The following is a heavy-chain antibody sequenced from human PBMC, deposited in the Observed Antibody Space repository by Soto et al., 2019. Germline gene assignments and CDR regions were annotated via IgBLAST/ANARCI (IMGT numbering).Heavy chain of an antibody. J-gene: IGHJ3*02. Sequence: GGSLRLSCAASGFTVSSNYMSGVRQAPGKGLEWVSVIYSGGSTYYADSVKGRFTISRHNSKNTLYLQMNSLRAEDTAVYYCARDRYCSGGSCYSWAFDIWGQGTMVTVSS. CDR3: ARDRYCSGGSCYSWAFDI. V-gene: IGHV3-53*04. CDR1: GFTVSSNY. D-gene: IGHD2-15*01. CDR2: IYSGGST.